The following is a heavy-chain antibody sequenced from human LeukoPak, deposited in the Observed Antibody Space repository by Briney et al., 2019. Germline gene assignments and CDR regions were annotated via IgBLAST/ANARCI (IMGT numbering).Heavy chain of an antibody. D-gene: IGHD4-17*01. CDR1: GGSISSSY. CDR2: IYYSGTT. CDR3: ARDFAVTTAYYYGVDV. J-gene: IGHJ6*02. V-gene: IGHV4-59*01. Sequence: SETLSLTCTVSGGSISSSYWSWIRQPPGKGLEWIGYIYYSGTTDYNPSLRSRVTISVDTPKNQFSLKLSSVTAADTAVYYCARDFAVTTAYYYGVDVWGQGITVTVSS.